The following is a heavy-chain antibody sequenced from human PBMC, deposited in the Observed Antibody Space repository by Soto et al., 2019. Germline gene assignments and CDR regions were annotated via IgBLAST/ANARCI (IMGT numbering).Heavy chain of an antibody. J-gene: IGHJ6*02. CDR3: AKDWGRGFRLTINPNDYYYYYGMDV. D-gene: IGHD3-16*01. CDR2: ISGSGGST. CDR1: GFTFSSYA. Sequence: EVQLLESGGGLVQPGGSLRLSCAASGFTFSSYAMSWVRQAPGKGLEWVSAISGSGGSTYYADSVKGRFTISRDNSKNTLYLQMNSLRAEDTAVYYCAKDWGRGFRLTINPNDYYYYYGMDVWGQGTTVTVSS. V-gene: IGHV3-23*01.